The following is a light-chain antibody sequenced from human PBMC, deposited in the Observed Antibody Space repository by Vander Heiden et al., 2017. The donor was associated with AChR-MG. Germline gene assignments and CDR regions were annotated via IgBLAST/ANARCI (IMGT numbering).Light chain of an antibody. Sequence: SYELTQSPPVSVSPGQTARITCSGDELPKQYAYWFQQKPGQAPVVVILRDSQRSSGIPERFSGSSSGTTVTLTISGAQPEDEADYDCQSADSSGTSLVFGPGTKVTVL. J-gene: IGLJ1*01. CDR3: QSADSSGTSLV. CDR2: RDS. CDR1: ELPKQY. V-gene: IGLV3-25*03.